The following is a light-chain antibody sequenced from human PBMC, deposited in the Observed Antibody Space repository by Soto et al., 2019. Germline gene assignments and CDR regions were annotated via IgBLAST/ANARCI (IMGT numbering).Light chain of an antibody. CDR1: GSDIATFNY. Sequence: QSALSQPASVSGSPGQSITISCTVSGSDIATFNYVSWYQQYPGKAPKLLIYQVTSRASGVSHRFSGSKSGNTAALTISGLQPEDEAEYYCNSYSSTSFYVFGTGTKVTLL. J-gene: IGLJ1*01. CDR3: NSYSSTSFYV. V-gene: IGLV2-14*01. CDR2: QVT.